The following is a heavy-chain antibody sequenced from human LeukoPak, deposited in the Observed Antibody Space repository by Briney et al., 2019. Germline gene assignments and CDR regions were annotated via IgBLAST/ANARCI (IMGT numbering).Heavy chain of an antibody. D-gene: IGHD2-8*01. J-gene: IGHJ4*02. CDR2: IYHSGST. V-gene: IGHV4-30-2*01. CDR1: GGSISSGGYY. CDR3: ASGCMLGDFDY. Sequence: PSQTLSLTCTVSGGSISSGGYYWSWIRQPPGKGLEWIGYIYHSGSTYYNPSLKSRVTISVDRSKNQFSLKLSSVTAADTAVYYCASGCMLGDFDYWGQGTLVTVSS.